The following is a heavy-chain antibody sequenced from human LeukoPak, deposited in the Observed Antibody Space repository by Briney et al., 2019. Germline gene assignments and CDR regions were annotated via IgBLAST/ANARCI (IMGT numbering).Heavy chain of an antibody. CDR3: VRDQYLNVMTGFDE. J-gene: IGHJ4*02. V-gene: IGHV1-18*01. Sequence: ASVKVSCKASNYTFIRYGITWVRQAPGQGLEWLAWISPYNGNTKYAQKFQGRVTMTTDTSTSTAYMELRSLTSDDTAVYYCVRDQYLNVMTGFDEWGQGTLVTVSS. CDR1: NYTFIRYG. D-gene: IGHD3-9*01. CDR2: ISPYNGNT.